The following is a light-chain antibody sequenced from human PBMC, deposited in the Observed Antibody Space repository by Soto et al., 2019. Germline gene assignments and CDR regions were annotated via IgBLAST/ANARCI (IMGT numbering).Light chain of an antibody. Sequence: DIQMTQSPSSLSASVGARFTITCRASQGIGNYLAWYQQKPGKVPRLLIFASATLHSGVPSRFSGGGSGTDFTLTISSLQPEDFATYYCQKYNSAPLTFGPGTKVDLK. V-gene: IGKV1-27*01. CDR3: QKYNSAPLT. CDR1: QGIGNY. J-gene: IGKJ3*01. CDR2: ASA.